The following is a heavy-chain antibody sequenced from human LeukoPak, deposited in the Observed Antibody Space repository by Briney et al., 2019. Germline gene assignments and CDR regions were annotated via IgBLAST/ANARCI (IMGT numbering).Heavy chain of an antibody. CDR2: INAGNGNT. J-gene: IGHJ3*02. CDR3: ARAGYSSGLDI. CDR1: GYTFTSYG. V-gene: IGHV1-3*01. D-gene: IGHD6-19*01. Sequence: ASVKVSCKASGYTFTSYGISWVRQAPGQRLEWMGWINAGNGNTKYSQKFQGRVTITRDTSASTAYMELSSLRSEDTAVYYCARAGYSSGLDIWGQGTMVTVSS.